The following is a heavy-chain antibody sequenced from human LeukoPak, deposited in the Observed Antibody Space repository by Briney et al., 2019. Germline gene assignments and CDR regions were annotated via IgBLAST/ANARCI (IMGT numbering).Heavy chain of an antibody. J-gene: IGHJ6*03. CDR3: ARGPRFVGSSGYYYYYYYMDV. D-gene: IGHD3-22*01. V-gene: IGHV4-34*01. CDR1: GVSFSGYY. CDR2: INHSGST. Sequence: PSETLSLTCAVYGVSFSGYYWSWIRQPPGKGLEWVGEINHSGSTNYNPSLKSRVTISVDTSKNQFSLKLSSVTAADTAVYYCARGPRFVGSSGYYYYYYYMDVWGKGTTVTVSS.